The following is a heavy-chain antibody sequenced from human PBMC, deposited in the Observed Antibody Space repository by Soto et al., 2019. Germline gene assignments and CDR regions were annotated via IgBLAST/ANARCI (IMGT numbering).Heavy chain of an antibody. D-gene: IGHD3-3*01. Sequence: GGSLRLSCTASGFTFGDYAMSWVRQAPGKGLEWVGFIISKAYGGTTEYAASVKGRFTISRDDSKSIAYLQMNSLKTEDTAVYYCTRVGQGYDFWSGYLTRYYYYGMDVWGQGTTVTVSS. J-gene: IGHJ6*02. V-gene: IGHV3-49*04. CDR2: IISKAYGGTT. CDR3: TRVGQGYDFWSGYLTRYYYYGMDV. CDR1: GFTFGDYA.